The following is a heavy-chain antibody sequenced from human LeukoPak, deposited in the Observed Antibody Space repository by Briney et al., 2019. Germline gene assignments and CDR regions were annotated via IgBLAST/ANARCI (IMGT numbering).Heavy chain of an antibody. CDR1: GFSFSNYW. V-gene: IGHV3-7*01. CDR2: IKQDGSEI. J-gene: IGHJ6*03. CDR3: ARHFGSGSYYYHYMDV. D-gene: IGHD3-10*01. Sequence: GGSLRLSCEASGFSFSNYWMSWVRQAPGKGLEWVANIKQDGSEIYYVDSVRGRFTISRDNAKNSLYLQMNSLRAEDTAVYYCARHFGSGSYYYHYMDVWGKGTTVTVSS.